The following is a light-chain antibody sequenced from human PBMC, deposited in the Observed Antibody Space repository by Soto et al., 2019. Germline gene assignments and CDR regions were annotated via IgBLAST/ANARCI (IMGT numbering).Light chain of an antibody. J-gene: IGKJ5*01. CDR1: QSVGSTY. CDR3: QLYGNSPP. CDR2: GTF. Sequence: EIVLTQSPGTLSLSPGERATLSCRASQSVGSTYLAWYQQKPGQAPRLLIYGTFSRATAIPDRFSGSGSGTDFTLTINRLEPEDFAVYYCQLYGNSPPFGQGTRLEIK. V-gene: IGKV3-20*01.